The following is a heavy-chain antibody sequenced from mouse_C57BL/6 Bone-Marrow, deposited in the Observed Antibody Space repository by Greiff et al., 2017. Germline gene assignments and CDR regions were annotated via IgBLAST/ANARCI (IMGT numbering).Heavy chain of an antibody. CDR3: ARNSMIDGYFDV. Sequence: VKVEESGPGLVQPSQSLSITCTVSGFSLTSYGVHWVRQSPGKGLEWLGVIWSGGSTDYNAAFISRMSISKDNSKSQVFFKMNSLQADDTAIYYGARNSMIDGYFDVWGTGTTVTVSS. CDR1: GFSLTSYG. CDR2: IWSGGST. D-gene: IGHD2-4*01. J-gene: IGHJ1*03. V-gene: IGHV2-2*01.